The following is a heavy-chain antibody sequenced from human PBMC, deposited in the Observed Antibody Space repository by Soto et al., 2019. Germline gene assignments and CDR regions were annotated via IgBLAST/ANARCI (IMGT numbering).Heavy chain of an antibody. V-gene: IGHV5-10-1*03. J-gene: IGHJ6*02. CDR2: IDPSDSYT. CDR1: GFTFTRHW. Sequence: EVQLVQSGAEVKKPGESLRISCKGSGFTFTRHWISWVRQMPGGGLEWMGKIDPSDSYTNYSPSFQGHVTISADKSITTAYLQWSGLQASDSAMYYCARSLAYCSGGTCYKGYGMDVWGQGTTVIVSS. D-gene: IGHD2-8*02. CDR3: ARSLAYCSGGTCYKGYGMDV.